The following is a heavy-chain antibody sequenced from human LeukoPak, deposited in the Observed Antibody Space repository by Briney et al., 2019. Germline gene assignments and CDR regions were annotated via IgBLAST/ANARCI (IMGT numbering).Heavy chain of an antibody. CDR2: ISGSGGST. D-gene: IGHD5-12*01. CDR3: AKDPIAPGIRLYYFDY. V-gene: IGHV3-23*01. J-gene: IGHJ4*02. Sequence: GGSLRLSCAASGFTFSSYAMSWVRQAPGKGLEWVSAISGSGGSTYYADSVKGRSTISRDNSKNTLYLQMNSLRAEDTAVYYCAKDPIAPGIRLYYFDYWGQGTLVTVSS. CDR1: GFTFSSYA.